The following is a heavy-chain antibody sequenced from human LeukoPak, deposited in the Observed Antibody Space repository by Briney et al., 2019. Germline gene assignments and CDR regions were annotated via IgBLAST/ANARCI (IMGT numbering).Heavy chain of an antibody. V-gene: IGHV3-23*01. J-gene: IGHJ6*02. D-gene: IGHD2-15*01. CDR3: ARDIVVVVAALRYTISHYYYYGMDV. CDR1: GFTFSSYA. CDR2: ISGSGGST. Sequence: GGSLRLSCAASGFTFSSYAMSWVRQAPGKGLEWVSAISGSGGSTYYADSVKGRFTISRDNSKNTLYLQMNSLRAEDTAVYYCARDIVVVVAALRYTISHYYYYGMDVWGQGTTVTVSS.